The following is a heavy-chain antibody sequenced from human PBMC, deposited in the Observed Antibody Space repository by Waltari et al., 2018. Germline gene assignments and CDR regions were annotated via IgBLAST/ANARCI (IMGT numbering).Heavy chain of an antibody. CDR3: ARDSGYDSNFDY. V-gene: IGHV3-48*01. CDR2: ISSSSSTI. CDR1: GLTFSSYS. D-gene: IGHD5-12*01. Sequence: EVQLVESGGGLVQPGGSLRLSCAASGLTFSSYSMNWLLQAPGKGMEWVSYISSSSSTIYYADSVKGRFTISRDNAKNSLYLQMNSLRAEDTAVYYCARDSGYDSNFDYWGQGTLVTVSS. J-gene: IGHJ4*02.